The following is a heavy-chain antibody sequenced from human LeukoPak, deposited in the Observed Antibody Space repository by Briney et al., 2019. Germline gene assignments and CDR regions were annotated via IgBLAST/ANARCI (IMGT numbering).Heavy chain of an antibody. Sequence: GGSLRLSCAASGFTFSGYSMSWVRQAPGKGLEWVSSISGNSNYIYYADSVKGRFTISRDNAKNSLYLQMNSLRAEDTAVYYCASSVVVPAAGVFYFDYWGQGTLVTVSS. V-gene: IGHV3-21*01. CDR3: ASSVVVPAAGVFYFDY. CDR2: ISGNSNYI. J-gene: IGHJ4*02. D-gene: IGHD2-2*01. CDR1: GFTFSGYS.